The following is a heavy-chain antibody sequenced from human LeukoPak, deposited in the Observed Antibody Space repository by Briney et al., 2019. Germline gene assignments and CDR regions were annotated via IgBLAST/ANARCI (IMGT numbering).Heavy chain of an antibody. V-gene: IGHV3-7*01. Sequence: GGSLRLSCAASGFTFSSYWMSWVRQAPGKGLEWVANIKQDGSEKYYVDSVKGRFTISRDNAKNSLYLQMNSLRAEDTAVYYCARGESDRIAAARYNWFDPWGQGTLVTVPS. CDR1: GFTFSSYW. J-gene: IGHJ5*02. D-gene: IGHD6-13*01. CDR3: ARGESDRIAAARYNWFDP. CDR2: IKQDGSEK.